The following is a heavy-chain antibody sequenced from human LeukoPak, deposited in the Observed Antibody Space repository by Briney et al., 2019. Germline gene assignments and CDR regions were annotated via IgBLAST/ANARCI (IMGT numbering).Heavy chain of an antibody. V-gene: IGHV3-48*02. CDR1: GFTFSSYS. J-gene: IGHJ4*02. D-gene: IGHD2-21*02. Sequence: GGSLRLSYAASGFTFSSYSMNWVRQAPGKGLEWVSYISSSSSTIYYADSVKGRFTISRDNAKNSLYLQMNSLRDEDTAVYYCAREALPYCGGDCYYDYWGQGTLVTVSS. CDR3: AREALPYCGGDCYYDY. CDR2: ISSSSSTI.